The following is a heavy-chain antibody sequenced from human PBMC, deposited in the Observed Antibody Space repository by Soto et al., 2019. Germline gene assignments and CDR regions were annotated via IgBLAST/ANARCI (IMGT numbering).Heavy chain of an antibody. J-gene: IGHJ4*02. CDR2: IYYSGSN. CDR3: ARVQRGYSGYDYVEAGIDY. CDR1: GGSISSGGYY. D-gene: IGHD5-12*01. V-gene: IGHV4-31*03. Sequence: QVQLQESGPGLVKPSQTLSLTCTVSGGSISSGGYYWSWIRQHPGKGLEWIGYIYYSGSNYYNPSLKSRVTISVDTSKNQFSLKLSSVTAADTAVYYCARVQRGYSGYDYVEAGIDYWGQGPLVTVSS.